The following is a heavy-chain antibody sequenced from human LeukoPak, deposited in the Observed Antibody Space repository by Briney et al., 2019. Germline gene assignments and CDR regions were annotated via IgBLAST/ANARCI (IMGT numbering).Heavy chain of an antibody. D-gene: IGHD1-1*01. CDR2: SNGGNGNT. V-gene: IGHV1-3*02. Sequence: GASVKVSCKASGYTFTSYPIHWVRQAPGQRLEWMGWSNGGNGNTKYSQEFQDRVTITRDTSASKAYMELSSLRSEDMAVYYCARDSTGIGLLEYWGQGTLVTVSS. CDR1: GYTFTSYP. CDR3: ARDSTGIGLLEY. J-gene: IGHJ4*02.